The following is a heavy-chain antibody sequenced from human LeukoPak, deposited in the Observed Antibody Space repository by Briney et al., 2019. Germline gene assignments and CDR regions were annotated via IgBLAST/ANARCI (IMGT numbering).Heavy chain of an antibody. J-gene: IGHJ3*02. CDR2: INTNTGNP. Sequence: ASVKVSCKASGYTFTSYAMNWVRQAPGQGLEWMGWINTNTGNPTYAQGFTGRFVFSLDTSVSTAYLQISSLKAEDTAVYYCARARPPNYVWGSRTFDIWGQGTMVTVSS. CDR3: ARARPPNYVWGSRTFDI. D-gene: IGHD3-16*01. V-gene: IGHV7-4-1*02. CDR1: GYTFTSYA.